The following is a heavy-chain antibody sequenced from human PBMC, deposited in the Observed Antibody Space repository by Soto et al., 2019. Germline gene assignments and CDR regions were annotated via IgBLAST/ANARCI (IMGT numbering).Heavy chain of an antibody. CDR1: GFTFSSYA. Sequence: QVQLVESGGGVVQPGRSLRLSCAASGFTFSSYAMHWVRQAPGKGLEWVAVISYDGSNKYYADSVKGRFTISRDNSKNTLSLQMNSLRAEDTAVYYCARGALRGYPGTDYWGQGTLVTVSS. J-gene: IGHJ4*02. CDR3: ARGALRGYPGTDY. D-gene: IGHD5-12*01. V-gene: IGHV3-30-3*01. CDR2: ISYDGSNK.